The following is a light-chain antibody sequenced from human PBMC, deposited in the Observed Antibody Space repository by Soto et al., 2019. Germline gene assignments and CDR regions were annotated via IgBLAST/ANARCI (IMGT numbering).Light chain of an antibody. CDR1: SSNIGAGYD. V-gene: IGLV1-40*01. J-gene: IGLJ2*01. CDR2: GNS. CDR3: QSYDSSLSGVV. Sequence: QCVLTQAPSVSGAPGQRVTISCTGSSSNIGAGYDVHWYQQLPGTAPKLLIYGNSNRPSGVPDRFSGSKSGTSASLAITGLQAEDEADYYCQSYDSSLSGVVFGGGTKVTVL.